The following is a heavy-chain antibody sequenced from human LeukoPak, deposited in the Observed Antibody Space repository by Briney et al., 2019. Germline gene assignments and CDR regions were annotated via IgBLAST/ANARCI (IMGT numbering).Heavy chain of an antibody. CDR2: ISGSGGST. Sequence: GGSLRLSCAASGFTFSSYVMSWVRQAPGKGLEWVSAISGSGGSTYYADSVKGRFTISRDNAKNSLYLQMNSLRAEDTAVYYCARVSPREYSSSLPAFDIWGQGTMVTVSS. D-gene: IGHD6-6*01. CDR1: GFTFSSYV. V-gene: IGHV3-23*01. CDR3: ARVSPREYSSSLPAFDI. J-gene: IGHJ3*02.